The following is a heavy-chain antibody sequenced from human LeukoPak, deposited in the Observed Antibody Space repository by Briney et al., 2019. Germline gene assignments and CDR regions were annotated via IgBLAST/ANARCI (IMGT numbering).Heavy chain of an antibody. D-gene: IGHD3-22*01. Sequence: SETLSLTCTVSGGSISSYYWSWIRQPPGKGLEWIGYIYYSGSTNYNPSLKSRVTISVDTFKNQFSLILNSVTAADTAVYYCARVDYYDSSVFDYWGQGTLVTVSS. CDR2: IYYSGST. V-gene: IGHV4-59*01. CDR3: ARVDYYDSSVFDY. CDR1: GGSISSYY. J-gene: IGHJ4*02.